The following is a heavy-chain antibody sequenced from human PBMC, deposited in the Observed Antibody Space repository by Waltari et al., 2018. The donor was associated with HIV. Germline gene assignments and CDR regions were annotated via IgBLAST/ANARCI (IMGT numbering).Heavy chain of an antibody. Sequence: VQPVESAAGVVKPGGSLSLQCAASGSTFSSYTMNLVRQAPGKGLEWVSSISSSSSDIYYAVSVKGRFNISRDNAKNSLFLQMSSLRAEDMAVYYCARASRGVAVAGFDYWGQGILVTVSS. J-gene: IGHJ4*02. CDR3: ARASRGVAVAGFDY. CDR1: GSTFSSYT. CDR2: ISSSSSDI. V-gene: IGHV3-21*01. D-gene: IGHD6-19*01.